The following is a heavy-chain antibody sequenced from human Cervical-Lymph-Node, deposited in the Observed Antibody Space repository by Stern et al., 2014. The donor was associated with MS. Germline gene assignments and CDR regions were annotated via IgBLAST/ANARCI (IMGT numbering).Heavy chain of an antibody. CDR1: GYTFTTYG. D-gene: IGHD2-8*01. CDR3: AKDKMHAFDY. V-gene: IGHV1-18*01. Sequence: DHLVESGTEVKKPRASVLVSCKASGYTFTTYGITWVRQAPGQGLEWMGWFSADSGNTKYAQKFQDRVTMTRATTRGTAYMEVRSLRSEDTAVYYCAKDKMHAFDYWGQGAQVTVPS. CDR2: FSADSGNT. J-gene: IGHJ4*02.